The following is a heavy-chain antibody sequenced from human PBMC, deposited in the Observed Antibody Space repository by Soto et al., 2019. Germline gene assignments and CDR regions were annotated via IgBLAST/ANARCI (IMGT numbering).Heavy chain of an antibody. CDR3: ARRNTGYGFWFDP. CDR2: INHSGST. CDR1: GGSFSGYY. J-gene: IGHJ5*02. D-gene: IGHD3-9*01. V-gene: IGHV4-34*01. Sequence: ASETLSLTCAVYGGSFSGYYWSWIRQPPGKGLEWIGEINHSGSTNYNPSLKSRVTISVDTSKNQFSLKLSSVTAADTAVYYCARRNTGYGFWFDPWGQGTLVTVSS.